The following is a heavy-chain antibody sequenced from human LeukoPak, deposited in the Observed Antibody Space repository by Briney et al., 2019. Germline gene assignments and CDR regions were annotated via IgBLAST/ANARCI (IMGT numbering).Heavy chain of an antibody. CDR2: INPHSGGT. CDR1: GYTFNGNY. Sequence: ASVKVSCKASGYTFNGNYIHWVRQAPGQGLEWMGWINPHSGGTNSAQKFQGWVTMTRDTSISTAYIELSRLTSDDTAIYYCARAKGDLFNGFYFDYWGQGTLVTVSS. J-gene: IGHJ4*02. CDR3: ARAKGDLFNGFYFDY. V-gene: IGHV1-2*04. D-gene: IGHD3-9*01.